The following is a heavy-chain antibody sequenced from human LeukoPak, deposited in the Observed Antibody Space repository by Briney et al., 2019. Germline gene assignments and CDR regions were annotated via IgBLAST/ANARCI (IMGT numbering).Heavy chain of an antibody. V-gene: IGHV3-9*03. J-gene: IGHJ4*02. Sequence: TGGSLRLSCAASGFTFDDYAMHWVRQAPGKGLEWVSGISWNSGSIVYADSVKGRFTISRDNAKNSLYLQMNSLRAEDMALYYCAKGRYYDSSGPFDYWGQGTLVTVSS. D-gene: IGHD3-22*01. CDR3: AKGRYYDSSGPFDY. CDR1: GFTFDDYA. CDR2: ISWNSGSI.